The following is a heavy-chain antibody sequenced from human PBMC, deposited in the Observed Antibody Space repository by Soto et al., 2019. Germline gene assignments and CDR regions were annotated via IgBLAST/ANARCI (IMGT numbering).Heavy chain of an antibody. Sequence: EVQLVESGGGLVQPGGSLRLSCAASGFTFSSYSMNWVRQAPGKGLEWVSYISSSSSTIYYADSVKGRFTISRDNAKNSLYLQMNSLRAEDTAVYYCAREGKAYYDSSGYFDYWGQGTLVTVSS. CDR2: ISSSSSTI. J-gene: IGHJ4*02. V-gene: IGHV3-48*01. D-gene: IGHD3-22*01. CDR3: AREGKAYYDSSGYFDY. CDR1: GFTFSSYS.